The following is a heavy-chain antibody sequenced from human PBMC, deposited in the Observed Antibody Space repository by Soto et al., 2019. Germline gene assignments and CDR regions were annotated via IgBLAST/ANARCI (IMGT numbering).Heavy chain of an antibody. J-gene: IGHJ4*02. D-gene: IGHD2-15*01. CDR1: GYTLTSYY. CDR2: ITPSAGSP. Sequence: QVQLVQSGAEVKKPGASVKISCTASGYTLTSYYMHWVRQAPGQGLEWMGVITPSAGSPTYAPKFQGRVTVTRDTSTSTVYMELSSLRSEDTGVYYCARDPGGYCSGAKCYYLDHWGQGTLVTVSS. CDR3: ARDPGGYCSGAKCYYLDH. V-gene: IGHV1-46*01.